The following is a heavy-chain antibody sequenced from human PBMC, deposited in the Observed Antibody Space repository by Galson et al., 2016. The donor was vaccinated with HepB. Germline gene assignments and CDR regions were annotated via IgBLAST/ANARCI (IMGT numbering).Heavy chain of an antibody. Sequence: SLRLSCAASGFTFSNYWKHWARQAPGKGLVWVSRINSDGSSISFGDSVKGRLTIARDNAKNTLYMQMNSLRAEDTAVYYGGRGSYGSWGSVWYWGQGTLVTVSS. J-gene: IGHJ4*02. CDR2: INSDGSSI. CDR1: GFTFSNYW. CDR3: GRGSYGSWGSVWY. D-gene: IGHD1-26*01. V-gene: IGHV3-74*01.